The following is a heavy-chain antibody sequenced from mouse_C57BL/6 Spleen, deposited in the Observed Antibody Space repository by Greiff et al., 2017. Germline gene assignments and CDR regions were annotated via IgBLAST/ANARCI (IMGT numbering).Heavy chain of an antibody. CDR1: GYAFSSYW. D-gene: IGHD1-1*01. CDR2: IYPGDGDT. J-gene: IGHJ1*03. CDR3: ARRGYYYGSSSYWYFDV. Sequence: VQRVESGAELVKPGASVKISCKASGYAFSSYWMNWVKQRPGKGLEWIGQIYPGDGDTNYNGKFKGKATLTADKSSSTAYMQLSSLTSEDSAVYFCARRGYYYGSSSYWYFDVWGTGTTVTVSS. V-gene: IGHV1-80*01.